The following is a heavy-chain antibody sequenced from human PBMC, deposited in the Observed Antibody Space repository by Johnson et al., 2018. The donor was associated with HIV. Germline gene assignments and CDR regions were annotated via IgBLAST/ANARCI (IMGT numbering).Heavy chain of an antibody. V-gene: IGHV3-NL1*01. D-gene: IGHD7-27*01. J-gene: IGHJ3*02. Sequence: QVQLVESGGGVVQPGRSLRLSCAASGFTFSSYAMHWVRQAPGKGLEWVSVIYSGGSTYYAAPVKDRFTISRDDSKNTLYLQMNSLRAEDTAVYYCAKAVTGEGAFDIWGQGTMVTVSS. CDR1: GFTFSSYA. CDR2: IYSGGST. CDR3: AKAVTGEGAFDI.